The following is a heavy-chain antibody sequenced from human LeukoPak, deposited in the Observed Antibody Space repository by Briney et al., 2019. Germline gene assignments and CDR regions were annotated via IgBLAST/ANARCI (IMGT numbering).Heavy chain of an antibody. D-gene: IGHD3-3*01. J-gene: IGHJ4*02. Sequence: ASGTVACKASGYSFTSYCISWVRQVPGQGLEWIGWIRAYIGNTNYAQKRQGRVTMSTNTSTSTAYSELASLISDDTAVYYCARDTRIFGVVIIPGGFDYWGQGTLVTVSS. CDR3: ARDTRIFGVVIIPGGFDY. CDR1: GYSFTSYC. CDR2: IRAYIGNT. V-gene: IGHV1-18*01.